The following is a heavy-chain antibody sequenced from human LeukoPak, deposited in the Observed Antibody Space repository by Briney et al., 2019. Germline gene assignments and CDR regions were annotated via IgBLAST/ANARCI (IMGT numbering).Heavy chain of an antibody. Sequence: ASGKVSCKAAGYTFASYAIHCGRQSPGQGREGRGGMKPSVGNTTYKKKFEGRVTMTRDMSTSTVYMELRSLRCEDTGVYYCAREGGDTPMVKFDSWGQGTLVTVSS. J-gene: IGHJ4*02. V-gene: IGHV1-46*01. D-gene: IGHD5-18*01. CDR1: GYTFASYA. CDR3: AREGGDTPMVKFDS. CDR2: MKPSVGNT.